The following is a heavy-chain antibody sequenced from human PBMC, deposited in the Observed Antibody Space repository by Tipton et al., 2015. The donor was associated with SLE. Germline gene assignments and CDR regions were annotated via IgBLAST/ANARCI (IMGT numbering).Heavy chain of an antibody. Sequence: GLVKPSQTLSLTCVISGDSVSSNNAAWNWIRQSPSRGLEWLGRTYYRSKWFNNYAVSVQSRITFNSDTSKNQFSLQLNSVTPEDTAAYYCARTCSGGSCYSFDSWGQGTLVTVFS. CDR2: TYYRSKWFN. V-gene: IGHV6-1*01. D-gene: IGHD2-15*01. CDR3: ARTCSGGSCYSFDS. J-gene: IGHJ4*02. CDR1: GDSVSSNNAA.